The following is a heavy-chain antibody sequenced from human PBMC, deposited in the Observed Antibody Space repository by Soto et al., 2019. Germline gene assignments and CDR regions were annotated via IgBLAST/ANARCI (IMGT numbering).Heavy chain of an antibody. V-gene: IGHV3-23*01. D-gene: IGHD3-3*01. J-gene: IGHJ4*02. CDR1: GFTFNNFA. CDR2: ISDGGGST. Sequence: EVQLLESGGGLVQPGGSLRLSCAASGFTFNNFAMSWVRQAPGKGLEWVSSISDGGGSTYYGDSVKGRFTISRDNSKNPLYLQMNSLGAEDTAVYYCATCPGEKCARNTIFGVVGEGFDYWGQGTLVTVSS. CDR3: ATCPGEKCARNTIFGVVGEGFDY.